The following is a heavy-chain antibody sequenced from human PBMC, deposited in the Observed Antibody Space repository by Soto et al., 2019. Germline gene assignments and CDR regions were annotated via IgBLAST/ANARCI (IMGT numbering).Heavy chain of an antibody. CDR1: GFTFSNAW. J-gene: IGHJ4*02. CDR2: IKTKTDGGTT. D-gene: IGHD1-26*01. CDR3: TTASGSYYGEDF. Sequence: PGGSLRLSCAASGFTFSNAWMSWVRQTPGKGLEWVGRIKTKTDGGTTDYAAPVKGRFTISRDDSKTTLYLEMSSLKTEDTAVYYCTTASGSYYGEDFWGLGTMVTVS. V-gene: IGHV3-15*01.